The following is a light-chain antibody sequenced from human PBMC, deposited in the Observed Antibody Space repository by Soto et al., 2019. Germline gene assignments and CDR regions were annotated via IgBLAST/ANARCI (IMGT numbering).Light chain of an antibody. Sequence: DIQMTQSPSALSASVGDSVTITCRASQSVSTWLAWYQQKPGKAPKLLIYKASSVESGVPSRFSGSGSGATFTLTISSLQPDDFPTYYCQQYYSYSTTFGQGTKVEIK. CDR2: KAS. CDR3: QQYYSYSTT. J-gene: IGKJ1*01. CDR1: QSVSTW. V-gene: IGKV1-5*03.